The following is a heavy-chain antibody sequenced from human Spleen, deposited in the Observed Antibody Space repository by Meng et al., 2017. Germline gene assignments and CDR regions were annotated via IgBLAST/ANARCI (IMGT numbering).Heavy chain of an antibody. CDR3: AKDRDYYDSSGYVAVDI. CDR1: GFTFSSYA. Sequence: GGSLRLSCAASGFTFSSYAMHWVRQAPGKGLEWVAVIAYDGSNKYYADSVKGRFTISRDNSKNTLYLQMNSLRAEDTAVYYCAKDRDYYDSSGYVAVDIWGQGTMVTVSS. CDR2: IAYDGSNK. J-gene: IGHJ3*02. D-gene: IGHD3-22*01. V-gene: IGHV3-30*04.